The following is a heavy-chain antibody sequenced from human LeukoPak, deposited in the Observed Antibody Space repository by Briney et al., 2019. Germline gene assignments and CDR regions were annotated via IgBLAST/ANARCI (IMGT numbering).Heavy chain of an antibody. J-gene: IGHJ4*01. V-gene: IGHV3-7*01. Sequence: GGSLRLSCAASGFTFSNYGMHWVRQAPGKGLEWVASINQDESANFYVDSVKGRFTISRDNTKNLLFLQMNSLRVEDTAVYYCAKLLRDVTIYDFWGHGDLVTVSS. CDR1: GFTFSNYG. D-gene: IGHD5-24*01. CDR3: AKLLRDVTIYDF. CDR2: INQDESAN.